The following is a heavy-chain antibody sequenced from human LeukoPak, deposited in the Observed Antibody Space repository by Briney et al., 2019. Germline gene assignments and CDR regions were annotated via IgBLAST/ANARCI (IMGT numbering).Heavy chain of an antibody. CDR2: ISSGGDIM. J-gene: IGHJ2*01. V-gene: IGHV3-11*04. D-gene: IGHD2-15*01. Sequence: GGSLRLSCAASGLRFSDYYVSWIRQAPGKGLQWVSYISSGGDIMHYADSVKGRFTISRDNAKNSLYLQMNSLRAEDTAVYYCASSPPVVEVAELYFDLWGRGTLVTVSS. CDR3: ASSPPVVEVAELYFDL. CDR1: GLRFSDYY.